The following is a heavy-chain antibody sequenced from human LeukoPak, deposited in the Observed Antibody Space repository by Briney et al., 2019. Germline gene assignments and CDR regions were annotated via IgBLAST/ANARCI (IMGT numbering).Heavy chain of an antibody. D-gene: IGHD5-12*01. CDR2: IYYSGST. J-gene: IGHJ4*02. CDR3: ALLRGPYSGYDYI. CDR1: GGSISSSSYY. Sequence: SETLSLTCTVSGGSISSSSYYWGWIRRPPGKGLEWIGSIYYSGSTYYNPSLKSRVTISVDTSKNQFSLKLSSVTAADTAVYYCALLRGPYSGYDYIWGQGTLVTVSS. V-gene: IGHV4-39*07.